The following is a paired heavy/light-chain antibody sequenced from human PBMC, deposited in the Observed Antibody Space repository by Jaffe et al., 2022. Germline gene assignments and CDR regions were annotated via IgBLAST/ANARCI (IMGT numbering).Light chain of an antibody. CDR1: QSLLHSNGYNY. Sequence: DIVMTQSPLSLPVTPGEPASISCRSSQSLLHSNGYNYLDWYLQKPGQSPQLLIYLGSNRASGVPDRVSGSGSGTDFTLKISRVEAEDVGVYYCMQGLQTPLTFGGGTKVEIK. CDR2: LGS. V-gene: IGKV2-28*01. J-gene: IGKJ4*01. CDR3: MQGLQTPLT.
Heavy chain of an antibody. Sequence: EVQMLESGGGLVQPGGSLRLSCAASGFTFTNYAVGWVRQAPGKGLEWVSGISGSGGSTFYADSVKGRFTFSRDNSKNTLYLQMNSLRAEDTAVYYCAKGFNDGYGDFFDHWGQGTLVTVSS. CDR3: AKGFNDGYGDFFDH. J-gene: IGHJ4*02. CDR1: GFTFTNYA. D-gene: IGHD4-17*01. CDR2: ISGSGGST. V-gene: IGHV3-23*01.